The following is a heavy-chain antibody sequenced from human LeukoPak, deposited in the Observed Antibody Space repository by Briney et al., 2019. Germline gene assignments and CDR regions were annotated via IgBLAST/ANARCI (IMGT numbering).Heavy chain of an antibody. D-gene: IGHD4-17*01. CDR2: INSVGSST. J-gene: IGHJ3*02. V-gene: IGHV3-74*01. CDR1: GFTFSSFW. CDR3: AKDRYGDYGPFDN. Sequence: GGSLRLSCAASGFTFSSFWIHWVRQAPGKGLVWVSRINSVGSSTSYADSVKGRFTISRDNAKNTLYLQMKSVRPDDTAVYYCAKDRYGDYGPFDNWGQGTMVTVSS.